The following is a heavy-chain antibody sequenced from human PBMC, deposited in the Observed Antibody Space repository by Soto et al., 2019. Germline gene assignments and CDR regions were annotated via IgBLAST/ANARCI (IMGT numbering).Heavy chain of an antibody. Sequence: XESLKIAWTGSGYGFASYFVGWVRQMPGKGLDWMGIIYPGDSDTRYSPSFQGQVTISADKSISTAYLQWSSLKASDTAMYYCARVNKWFDSWGQGTLVTVSS. CDR2: IYPGDSDT. CDR1: GYGFASYF. J-gene: IGHJ5*01. D-gene: IGHD2-21*01. CDR3: ARVNKWFDS. V-gene: IGHV5-51*01.